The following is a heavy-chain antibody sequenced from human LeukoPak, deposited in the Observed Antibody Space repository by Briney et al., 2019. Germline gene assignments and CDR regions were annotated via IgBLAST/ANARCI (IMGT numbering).Heavy chain of an antibody. Sequence: GGSLRLSCAASGFTFSSYAMSWVRQAPGKGLEWVSLISDSGGSTYYADSVKGRFTISRDNSKNTLYLQVNSLRADDTAVYYCAKETRYCRGGSCYSAPFDDWGQGTLVTVSS. CDR1: GFTFSSYA. CDR2: ISDSGGST. CDR3: AKETRYCRGGSCYSAPFDD. J-gene: IGHJ4*02. D-gene: IGHD2-15*01. V-gene: IGHV3-23*01.